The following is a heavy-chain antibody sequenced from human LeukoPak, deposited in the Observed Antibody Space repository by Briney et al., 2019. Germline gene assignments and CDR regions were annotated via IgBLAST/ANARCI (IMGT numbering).Heavy chain of an antibody. D-gene: IGHD6-6*01. CDR1: GFIFDSYD. J-gene: IGHJ4*02. CDR2: IDWSGDST. V-gene: IGHV3-20*04. CDR3: VRDRLRADS. Sequence: GGSLRLSCAASGFIFDSYDMLWVRQAPGKGLEWVATIDWSGDSTVYADSVKGRFTISRDNARNSLYLQMNSLRAEDTAFYYCVRDRLRADSRGQGTLVTVSS.